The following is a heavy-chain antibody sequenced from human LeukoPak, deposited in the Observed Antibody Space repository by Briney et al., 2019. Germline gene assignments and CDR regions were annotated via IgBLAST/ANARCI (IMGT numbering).Heavy chain of an antibody. CDR1: GFTFNDYY. V-gene: IGHV3-11*04. J-gene: IGHJ4*02. D-gene: IGHD6-19*01. Sequence: GGSLRLSCAASGFTFNDYYMSWIRQAPGKGLEWVSYISSSGSTIYYADSVKGRFTISRDNAKNSLYLQMNSLRAEDTAVYYCARVSRYSSGWYSGGKDYWGQGTLVTVSS. CDR2: ISSSGSTI. CDR3: ARVSRYSSGWYSGGKDY.